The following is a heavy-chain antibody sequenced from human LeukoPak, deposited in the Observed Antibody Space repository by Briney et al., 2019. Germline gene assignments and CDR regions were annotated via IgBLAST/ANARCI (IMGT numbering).Heavy chain of an antibody. D-gene: IGHD4-17*01. CDR1: GGSFSGYY. CDR3: AREETTARIFDY. Sequence: SETLSLTCAVYGGSFSGYYWSWIRQPPGKGLEWIGYIYHSGSTYYNPSLKSRVTISVDRSKNQFSLKLSSVTAADTAVYYCAREETTARIFDYWGQGTLVTVSS. CDR2: IYHSGST. J-gene: IGHJ4*02. V-gene: IGHV4-34*01.